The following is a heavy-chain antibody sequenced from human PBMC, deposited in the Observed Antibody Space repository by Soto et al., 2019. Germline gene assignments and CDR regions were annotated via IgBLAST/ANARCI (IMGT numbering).Heavy chain of an antibody. Sequence: QVQLVQSGQEVRKPGASVKVPCKASGYIFSRSGISWVRRAPGQGLEGMAWISGYNGNTKFGERVQGRVNVTTDTSTSTAYLELRSLRSDDTAVYYCAREAAAERNYYGLDVWGQGTTVIVSS. J-gene: IGHJ6*02. CDR1: GYIFSRSG. CDR2: ISGYNGNT. CDR3: AREAAAERNYYGLDV. V-gene: IGHV1-18*04. D-gene: IGHD6-13*01.